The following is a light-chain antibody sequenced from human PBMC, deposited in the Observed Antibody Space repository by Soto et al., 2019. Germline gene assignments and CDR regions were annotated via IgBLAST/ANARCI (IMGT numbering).Light chain of an antibody. V-gene: IGKV3-11*01. CDR1: QTVSSS. CDR2: EAS. Sequence: EIVLTQSPATLSLSPGERATLSCRASQTVSSSLAWYQQKPGQAPRLLIYEASNRATGIPARFSGSGSGADFTLTISSLEPEDFALYYCQQHINWPLTFGGGTKGEI. CDR3: QQHINWPLT. J-gene: IGKJ4*01.